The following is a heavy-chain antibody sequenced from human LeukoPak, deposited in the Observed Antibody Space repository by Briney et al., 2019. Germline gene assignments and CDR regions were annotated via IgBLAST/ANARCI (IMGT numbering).Heavy chain of an antibody. D-gene: IGHD2-8*01. CDR2: INPNSGDT. CDR3: ARSAEHCNNGVCFTDYYMDV. V-gene: IGHV1-2*06. CDR1: GGTFSSYG. Sequence: ASVKVSCKASGGTFSSYGISWVRQAPGQGLEWMGRINPNSGDTNFAQTFQGRVTMTRDTSITTAYMELSSLTSDDTAVYFCARSAEHCNNGVCFTDYYMDVWGKGTTVTVSS. J-gene: IGHJ6*03.